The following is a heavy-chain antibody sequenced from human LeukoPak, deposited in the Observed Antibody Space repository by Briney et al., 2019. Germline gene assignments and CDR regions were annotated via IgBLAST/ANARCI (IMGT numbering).Heavy chain of an antibody. J-gene: IGHJ4*02. D-gene: IGHD6-19*01. CDR3: ARGALAAVDSYYFDY. CDR1: GFTVSSNY. V-gene: IGHV3-53*01. Sequence: GGSLRLSCAASGFTVSSNYMSWVRQAPGKGLEWVSVIYSGGSTYYADSVKGRFTISRDNSKNTLYLQMNSLRAEDTAVYYCARGALAAVDSYYFDYWGQGTLVTVSS. CDR2: IYSGGST.